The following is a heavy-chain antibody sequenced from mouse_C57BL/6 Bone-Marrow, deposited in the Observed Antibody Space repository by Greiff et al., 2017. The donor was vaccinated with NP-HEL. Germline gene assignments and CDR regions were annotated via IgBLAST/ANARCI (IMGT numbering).Heavy chain of an antibody. V-gene: IGHV1-59*01. J-gene: IGHJ3*01. CDR2: IDPSDSYT. CDR1: GYTFTSYW. Sequence: QVPLRQPGAELVRPGTSVKLSCKASGYTFTSYWMPWVQQRPGQGLEWIGVIDPSDSYTNYNQKFKGQATLTVDTSSRTAYMQRSSLTSEDAAVYYCARDAAGFAYWGQGTLVTVSA. CDR3: ARDAAGFAY.